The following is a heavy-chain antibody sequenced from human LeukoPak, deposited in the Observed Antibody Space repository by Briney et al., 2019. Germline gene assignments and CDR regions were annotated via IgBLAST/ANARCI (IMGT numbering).Heavy chain of an antibody. V-gene: IGHV1-46*01. Sequence: ASVKVSCKASGYTFTSYYMHWVRQAPGQGLEWMGIINPSGGSTSYAQKFQGRVTMTRDTSTSTVYMELSSPRSEDTAVYYCARGYCSGGSCYSVGYFDYWGQGTLVTVSS. D-gene: IGHD2-15*01. CDR1: GYTFTSYY. CDR2: INPSGGST. J-gene: IGHJ4*02. CDR3: ARGYCSGGSCYSVGYFDY.